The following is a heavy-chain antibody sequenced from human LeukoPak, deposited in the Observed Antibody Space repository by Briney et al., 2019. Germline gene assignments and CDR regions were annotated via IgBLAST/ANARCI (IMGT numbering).Heavy chain of an antibody. CDR2: IYYSGST. D-gene: IGHD3-3*01. CDR3: XXXGXXYDFWSGYYPYYFDY. CDR1: GGSISSGGYY. J-gene: IGHJ4*02. V-gene: IGHV4-31*03. Sequence: ASQTLSLTCTVSGGSISSGGYYWSWIRQHPGKGLEWIGYIYYSGSTYYNPSLKSRVTISVDTSKNQFSLKLSSVTAADTAVYYXXXXGXXYDFWSGYYPYYFDYWGQGTLVTVSS.